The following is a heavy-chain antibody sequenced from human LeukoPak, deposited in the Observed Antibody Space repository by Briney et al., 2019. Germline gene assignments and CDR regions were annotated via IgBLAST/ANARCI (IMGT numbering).Heavy chain of an antibody. CDR1: GGSISSYY. V-gene: IGHV4-59*01. D-gene: IGHD6-19*01. Sequence: SETLSLTCTVSGGSISSYYWSSIRQPPGKGLEWIGYIYYSGSTNYNPSLKSRVTISVDTSKNQFSLKLSSVTAADTAVYYCARAQPIAGAHNWFDPWGQGTLVTVSS. CDR3: ARAQPIAGAHNWFDP. J-gene: IGHJ5*02. CDR2: IYYSGST.